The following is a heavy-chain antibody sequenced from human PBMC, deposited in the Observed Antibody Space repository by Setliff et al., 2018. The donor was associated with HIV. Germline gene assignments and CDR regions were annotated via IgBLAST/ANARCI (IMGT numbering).Heavy chain of an antibody. V-gene: IGHV4-4*02. D-gene: IGHD3-22*01. J-gene: IGHJ4*02. Sequence: SYWMSWVRQPPGKGLEWIGEIYHGGSTNYNPSLKSRVTISVDKSKNQFSLKLASVTAADTAVYYCASGEPYYYDSTGYSGNYFDYWGQGTLVTVSS. CDR1: SYW. CDR3: ASGEPYYYDSTGYSGNYFDY. CDR2: IYHGGST.